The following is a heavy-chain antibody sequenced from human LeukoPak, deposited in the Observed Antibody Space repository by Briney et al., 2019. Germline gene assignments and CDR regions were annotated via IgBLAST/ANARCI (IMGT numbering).Heavy chain of an antibody. J-gene: IGHJ4*02. D-gene: IGHD2-15*01. CDR3: AKDRGDIVVVVAATDGFDY. Sequence: PGRSLRLSCAASGFPFSSYGMHWVRQAPGKGLEGVAIISYDGSNKYYADSVKGRFTISRDNSKNTPYLQMNSLRAEDTAVYYCAKDRGDIVVVVAATDGFDYWGQGTLVTVSS. V-gene: IGHV3-30*18. CDR2: ISYDGSNK. CDR1: GFPFSSYG.